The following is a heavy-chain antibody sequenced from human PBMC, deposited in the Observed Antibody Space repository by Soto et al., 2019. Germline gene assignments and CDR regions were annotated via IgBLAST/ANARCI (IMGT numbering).Heavy chain of an antibody. Sequence: QITLKESGPTLVKPTQTLTLTCTFSGFSLSTSGVGVGWIRQPPGKALEWLALIYWDDDKRYSPSLKSRLTIPKDTSKNQVVLTMTNMDPVDTATYYGAHRRKIAARPGGWFDPWGQGTLVTVSS. CDR1: GFSLSTSGVG. J-gene: IGHJ5*02. CDR2: IYWDDDK. CDR3: AHRRKIAARPGGWFDP. D-gene: IGHD6-6*01. V-gene: IGHV2-5*02.